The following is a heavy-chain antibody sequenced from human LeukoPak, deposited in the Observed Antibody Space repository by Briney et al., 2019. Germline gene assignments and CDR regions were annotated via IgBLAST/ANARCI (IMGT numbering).Heavy chain of an antibody. V-gene: IGHV5-51*01. D-gene: IGHD2-2*01. CDR3: ARTMPDGNNWFDP. CDR1: GYSFTSYW. J-gene: IGHJ5*02. Sequence: GESLQISCKGSGYSFTSYWIGWARQMPGKGLEWMGIIYPGDSDTRYSPSFQGQVTISADKSISTAYLQWSSLKASDTAMYYCARTMPDGNNWFDPWGQGTLVTVSS. CDR2: IYPGDSDT.